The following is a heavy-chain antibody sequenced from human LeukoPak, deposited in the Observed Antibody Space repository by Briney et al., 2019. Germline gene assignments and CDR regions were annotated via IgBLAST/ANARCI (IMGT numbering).Heavy chain of an antibody. CDR3: ARLGQEGHVYGSGNYHSYYGMDV. CDR1: GGSISSSCHH. Sequence: SETLSLTCSVSGGSISSSCHHWGRMRQAPEKGLEWSGSFYYSRSTYSTPSITSRVHISVDTSKNQVSLKLSSGAAAHTAVYYCARLGQEGHVYGSGNYHSYYGMDVWGQGTTVTVSS. V-gene: IGHV4-39*01. D-gene: IGHD3-10*01. J-gene: IGHJ6*02. CDR2: FYYSRST.